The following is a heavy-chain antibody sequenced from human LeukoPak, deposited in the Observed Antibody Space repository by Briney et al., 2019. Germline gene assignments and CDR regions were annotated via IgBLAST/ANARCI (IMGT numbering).Heavy chain of an antibody. J-gene: IGHJ6*02. Sequence: PGGSLRLSCAASGFTFSSYSMNWVRQAPGKGLEWVSSISSSSSYIYYADSVKGRFTISRDNAKNSLYLQMNSLRAEDTAVYYCARTNCSGGSCHYLRYYGMDVWGQGTTVTVSS. CDR3: ARTNCSGGSCHYLRYYGMDV. CDR1: GFTFSSYS. V-gene: IGHV3-21*01. CDR2: ISSSSSYI. D-gene: IGHD2-15*01.